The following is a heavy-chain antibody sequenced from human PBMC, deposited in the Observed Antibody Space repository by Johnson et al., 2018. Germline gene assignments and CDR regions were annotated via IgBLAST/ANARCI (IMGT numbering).Heavy chain of an antibody. V-gene: IGHV3-20*01. Sequence: VQLQQWGAGLLKXSETXSLXCAVYGGSFSGYYWSWIRQPPGKGLEWVSGISWNGGNTGYADSVKGRFTIPRDNAKNSLYLQMNSLSAEDPALYHCGRGYCSCGSCSYYYYGMDVWGQGTTVTVSS. CDR1: GGSFSGYY. CDR2: ISWNGGNT. D-gene: IGHD2-15*01. CDR3: GRGYCSCGSCSYYYYGMDV. J-gene: IGHJ6*02.